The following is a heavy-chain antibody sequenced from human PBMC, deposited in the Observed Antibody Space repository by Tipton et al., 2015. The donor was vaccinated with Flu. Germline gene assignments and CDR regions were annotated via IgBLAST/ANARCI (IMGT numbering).Heavy chain of an antibody. Sequence: TLSLACSVYGGSFSGYFWSWLRQPPGKGLEWIGEINHNGFTNYKSTLKSRVTISIDTSKNQFSLKLTSVTAADTAVYFCARDGLSGDNSWFDPWGQGTLVTVSS. CDR2: INHNGFT. D-gene: IGHD4-17*01. CDR1: GGSFSGYF. V-gene: IGHV4-34*01. J-gene: IGHJ5*02. CDR3: ARDGLSGDNSWFDP.